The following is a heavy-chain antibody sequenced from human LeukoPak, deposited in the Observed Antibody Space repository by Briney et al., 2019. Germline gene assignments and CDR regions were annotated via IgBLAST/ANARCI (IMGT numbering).Heavy chain of an antibody. CDR3: ARQSGPYASRWFDY. Sequence: SETLSLTCTVSGGSISSSSYYWGWIRQPPGKGLEWIGSGYYSGSTYYNPSLETRVTISVDTSRNQFSLKLSSVTAADTALYYCARQSGPYASRWFDYWGQGSLVTVSS. V-gene: IGHV4-39*01. D-gene: IGHD6-13*01. J-gene: IGHJ4*02. CDR1: GGSISSSSYY. CDR2: GYYSGST.